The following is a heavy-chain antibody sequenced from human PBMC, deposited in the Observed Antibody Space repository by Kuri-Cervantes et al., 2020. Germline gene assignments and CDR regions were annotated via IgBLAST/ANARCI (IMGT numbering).Heavy chain of an antibody. V-gene: IGHV1-2*02. CDR3: AREGVNYDILAGYYMRSNFDY. CDR1: GYTFTSYG. J-gene: IGHJ4*02. CDR2: INPNSGGT. D-gene: IGHD3-9*01. Sequence: ASVKVSCKASGYTFTSYGISGVRQAPGQGLEWMGWINPNSGGTNYAQKFQGRVTMTRDTSISTAYMELSRLRSDDTAVYHCAREGVNYDILAGYYMRSNFDYWGQGTLVTVSS.